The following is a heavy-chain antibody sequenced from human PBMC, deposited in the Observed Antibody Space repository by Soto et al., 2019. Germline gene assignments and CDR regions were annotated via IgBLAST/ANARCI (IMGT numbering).Heavy chain of an antibody. D-gene: IGHD2-2*01. CDR1: GGTFSSYA. Sequence: SVKVSCKASGGTFSSYAISWVRQAPGQGLEWMGGIIPIFGTANYAQKFQGRVTITADESTSTAYMELSSLRSEDTAVYYCATTSCYEGCYYYYGMDVWGQGTTVTSP. V-gene: IGHV1-69*13. CDR2: IIPIFGTA. J-gene: IGHJ6*02. CDR3: ATTSCYEGCYYYYGMDV.